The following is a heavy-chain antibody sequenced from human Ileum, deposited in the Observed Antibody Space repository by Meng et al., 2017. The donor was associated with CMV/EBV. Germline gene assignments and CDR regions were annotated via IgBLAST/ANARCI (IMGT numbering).Heavy chain of an antibody. CDR2: INPSGGST. CDR1: GYTFTSYY. D-gene: IGHD2-15*01. Sequence: ASVKVSCKASGYTFTSYYMHWVRQAPGQGLEWMGIINPSGGSTSYAQKFQGRVTMTRDTSTSTVYMELSSLRSEDTAVYYCARDRRMDSTLFHYYYGMDVWGQGTTDTVSS. V-gene: IGHV1-46*01. CDR3: ARDRRMDSTLFHYYYGMDV. J-gene: IGHJ6*02.